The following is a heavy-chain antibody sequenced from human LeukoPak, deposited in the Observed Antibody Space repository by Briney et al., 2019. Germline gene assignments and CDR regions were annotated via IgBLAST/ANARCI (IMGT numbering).Heavy chain of an antibody. CDR1: GDSVSSNSAA. Sequence: SQTLSLTCAISGDSVSSNSAAWNWIRQSPSRGLEWLGRTYYRSKWYSDYAVSVKSRISINADSSKNQFSLQVDSVTPEDTAVHYCASGWAFDYWGQGTSVTVSS. CDR2: TYYRSKWYS. D-gene: IGHD3-9*01. J-gene: IGHJ4*02. CDR3: ASGWAFDY. V-gene: IGHV6-1*01.